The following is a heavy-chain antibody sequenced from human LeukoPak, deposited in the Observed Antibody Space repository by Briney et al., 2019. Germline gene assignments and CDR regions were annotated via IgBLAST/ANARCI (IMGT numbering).Heavy chain of an antibody. CDR1: GFTFSSYA. V-gene: IGHV3-23*01. D-gene: IGHD3-22*01. CDR2: ISGSGGST. Sequence: PGGSLRLSCAASGFTFSSYAMSWVRQAPGKGLEWVSAISGSGGSTYYADSVKGRFTISRDNSKNTLYLQMNSLRAEDTAVYYCAKGAPHYYDSSGYYSSRYFDYWGQGTLVTVSS. J-gene: IGHJ4*02. CDR3: AKGAPHYYDSSGYYSSRYFDY.